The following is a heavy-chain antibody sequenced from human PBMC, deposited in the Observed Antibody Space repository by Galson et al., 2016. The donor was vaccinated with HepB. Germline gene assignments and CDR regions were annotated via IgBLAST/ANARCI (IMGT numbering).Heavy chain of an antibody. CDR3: AKDRDSNWYEKYFQH. V-gene: IGHV3-33*06. CDR1: GFTFSSYG. CDR2: IWYDGTNK. Sequence: SLRLSCAASGFTFSSYGMHWVRQAPGKGLEWVAVIWYDGTNKYYADSVKGRFTISRDNSKNTLSLQMNSLRAEDTAVYYCAKDRDSNWYEKYFQHWGQGTLVTVSS. J-gene: IGHJ1*01. D-gene: IGHD6-13*01.